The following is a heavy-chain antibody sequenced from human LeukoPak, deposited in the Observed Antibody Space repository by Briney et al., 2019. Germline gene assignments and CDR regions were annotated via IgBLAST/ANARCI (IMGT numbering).Heavy chain of an antibody. J-gene: IGHJ3*02. CDR2: IYSSGST. D-gene: IGHD3-16*02. Sequence: PSETLSLTCTVSGGSISSYYWSWIRQPPGKGLEWIGYIYSSGSTNYNPSLKSRVTMSVDTSKNQFSLKLSSVTAADTAVYYCARGRYDAFDIWGQGTMVTVSS. CDR1: GGSISSYY. V-gene: IGHV4-59*12. CDR3: ARGRYDAFDI.